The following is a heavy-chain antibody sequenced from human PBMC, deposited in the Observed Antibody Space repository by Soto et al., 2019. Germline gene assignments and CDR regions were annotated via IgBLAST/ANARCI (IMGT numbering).Heavy chain of an antibody. CDR3: AKEGDTFNWAYYFDY. CDR1: GFTFDDYT. J-gene: IGHJ4*02. CDR2: ISWDGGST. V-gene: IGHV3-43*01. Sequence: PGGSLRLSCXASGFTFDDYTMHWVRQAPGKGLEWVSLISWDGGSTYYADSVKGRFTISRDNSKNSLYLQMNSLRTEDTALYYCAKEGDTFNWAYYFDYWGQGTLVTVSS. D-gene: IGHD1-1*01.